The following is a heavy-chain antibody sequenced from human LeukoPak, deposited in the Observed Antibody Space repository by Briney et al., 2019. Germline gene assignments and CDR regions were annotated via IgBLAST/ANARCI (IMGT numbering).Heavy chain of an antibody. V-gene: IGHV4-59*08. Sequence: KTSETLSLTCTVSGGSISSYYWSWIRQPPGKGLEWIGYIYYSGSTNYNPSLKNRVTISVDTSKNQFSLKLSSVTAADTAVYYCARSYDFWNGYYYYGMDVWGQGTTVTVSS. J-gene: IGHJ6*02. CDR1: GGSISSYY. D-gene: IGHD3-3*01. CDR2: IYYSGST. CDR3: ARSYDFWNGYYYYGMDV.